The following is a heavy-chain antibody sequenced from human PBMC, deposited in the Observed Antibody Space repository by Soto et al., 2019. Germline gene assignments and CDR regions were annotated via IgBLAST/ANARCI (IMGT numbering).Heavy chain of an antibody. CDR2: IYYSGST. CDR1: GGSISSSSYF. CDR3: ARHPSDFWFDP. Sequence: QLQLQESGPGLVKPSETLSLTCTVSGGSISSSSYFWGWIRQPPGKGLEWIGSIYYSGSTYSNPSLMSRVTVSVDTSKNQFSLKLSSVTAADTAVYYCARHPSDFWFDPWGQGTLVTVSS. V-gene: IGHV4-39*01. J-gene: IGHJ5*02. D-gene: IGHD2-21*02.